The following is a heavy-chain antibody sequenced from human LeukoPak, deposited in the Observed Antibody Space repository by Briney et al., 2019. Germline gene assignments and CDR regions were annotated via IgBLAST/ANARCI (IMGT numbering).Heavy chain of an antibody. CDR1: GGSISSYY. Sequence: SETLSLTCTVSGGSISSYYWSWIRQPAGKGLEWIGRIYTSGSTNYNPSLKSRVTMSVDTSKSQFSLKLSSVTAADTAVYYCATWYYDSSGFSIHWGQGTLVTVSS. CDR2: IYTSGST. J-gene: IGHJ4*02. V-gene: IGHV4-4*07. D-gene: IGHD3-22*01. CDR3: ATWYYDSSGFSIH.